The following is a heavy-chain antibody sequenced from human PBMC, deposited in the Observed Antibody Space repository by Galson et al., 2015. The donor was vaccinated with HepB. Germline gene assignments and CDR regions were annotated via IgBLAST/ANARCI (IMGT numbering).Heavy chain of an antibody. Sequence: SVKVSCKASGGTFSSYAISWVRQAPGQGLEWMGGIIPIFGTANYARKFQGRVTITADESTSTAYMELSSLRSEDTAVYYCAREARNYYYMDVWGKGTTVTVSS. CDR2: IIPIFGTA. J-gene: IGHJ6*03. V-gene: IGHV1-69*13. CDR3: AREARNYYYMDV. CDR1: GGTFSSYA.